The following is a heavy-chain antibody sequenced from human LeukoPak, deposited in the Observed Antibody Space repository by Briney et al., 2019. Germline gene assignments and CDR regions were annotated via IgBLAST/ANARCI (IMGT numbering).Heavy chain of an antibody. CDR3: AETNTQDWFDP. Sequence: SETLSLTCRASGGSISSTSYYWGWIRQPPGKGLEWIASIYHSGETFYNPSLESRVAISVDTSNNEVFLDLYSVTAADTAMYYCAETNTQDWFDPWGRGTLVTVSS. J-gene: IGHJ5*02. CDR1: GGSISSTSYY. V-gene: IGHV4-39*07. D-gene: IGHD2-8*01. CDR2: IYHSGET.